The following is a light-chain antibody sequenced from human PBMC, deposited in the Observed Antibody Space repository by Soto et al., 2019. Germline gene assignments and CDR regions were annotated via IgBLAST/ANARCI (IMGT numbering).Light chain of an antibody. CDR1: SGDIGSYNR. CDR2: EVT. CDR3: SSYTNINTRACV. Sequence: QSVLTQPASLTWSPGQSLTISCTGTSGDIGSYNRVAWYQQHPGKAPKLIIYEVTDRPSGVSNRFSGSKSGNTASLTISGLQAEDEAEYYCSSYTNINTRACVFGTGTKVTVL. J-gene: IGLJ1*01. V-gene: IGLV2-14*01.